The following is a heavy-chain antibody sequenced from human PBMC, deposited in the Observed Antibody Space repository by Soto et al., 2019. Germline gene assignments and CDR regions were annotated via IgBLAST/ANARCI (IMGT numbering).Heavy chain of an antibody. D-gene: IGHD3-22*01. CDR2: INPKRGGA. CDR3: VRDYYDGSASYGFEF. Sequence: QVHLVQSGAEVKKPGASVKVSCKASGYVFTGYYIHWVRQAPGQGLEWMGWINPKRGGANIAQKFQGWVTFTRDTSISTTYMEVNRLTSNDTAVYYCVRDYYDGSASYGFEFWGQGTPVTVAS. CDR1: GYVFTGYY. V-gene: IGHV1-2*04. J-gene: IGHJ3*01.